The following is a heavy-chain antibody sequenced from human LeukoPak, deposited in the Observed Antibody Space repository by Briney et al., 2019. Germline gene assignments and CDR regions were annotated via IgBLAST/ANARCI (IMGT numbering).Heavy chain of an antibody. CDR2: IYYSGGT. D-gene: IGHD1-1*01. CDR3: ARDLDWNDEDYYYGMDV. V-gene: IGHV4-61*01. J-gene: IGHJ6*02. Sequence: SETLSLTCTVSGRSVSSGSSYSSWIRQPPGKGLEWIGYIYYSGGTNYYPSLKSRVTISVDTSKNQFSLKLSSVTAADTAVYYCARDLDWNDEDYYYGMDVWGQGTTVTVSS. CDR1: GRSVSSGSSY.